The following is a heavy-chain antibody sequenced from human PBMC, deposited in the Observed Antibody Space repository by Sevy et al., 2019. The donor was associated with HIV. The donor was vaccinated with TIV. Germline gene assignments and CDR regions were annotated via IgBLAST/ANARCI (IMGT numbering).Heavy chain of an antibody. CDR1: GFTFSSYA. CDR2: ISYDGSNK. V-gene: IGHV3-30-3*01. J-gene: IGHJ5*02. D-gene: IGHD3-16*01. CDR3: ARDLAGGMNWFDP. Sequence: GGSLRLSCAASGFTFSSYAMHWVRQAPGKGLEWVAVISYDGSNKYYADSVKGRFTISRDNSQNTLYLQMNSLRAEDTAAYYCARDLAGGMNWFDPWGQGTLVTVSS.